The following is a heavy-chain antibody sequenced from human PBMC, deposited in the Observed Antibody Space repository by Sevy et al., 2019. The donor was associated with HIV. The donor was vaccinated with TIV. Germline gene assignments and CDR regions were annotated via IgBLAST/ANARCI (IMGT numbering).Heavy chain of an antibody. J-gene: IGHJ6*02. V-gene: IGHV3-30-3*01. CDR1: GFTFTSYA. D-gene: IGHD3-3*01. CDR3: AREYYDFWTGPINYYYGMDV. CDR2: VFHDGNFK. Sequence: GGSLRLSCTASGFTFTSYAMHWVRQAPGKGLEWVAVVFHDGNFKYYADSVKGRFTISRDNAKNAIYLQMNSLRPEDTAVYHCAREYYDFWTGPINYYYGMDVWGQGTTVTDSS.